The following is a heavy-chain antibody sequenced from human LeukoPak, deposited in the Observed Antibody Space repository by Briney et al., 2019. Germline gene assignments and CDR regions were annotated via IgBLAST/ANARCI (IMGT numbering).Heavy chain of an antibody. D-gene: IGHD2-2*01. CDR2: IYISGST. CDR1: GGSINSGGSS. J-gene: IGHJ4*02. Sequence: SETLSLTCSVSGGSINSGGSSWNWIRQPPGKGLEWIGHIYISGSTFYDPSLKTRVTKSLDRSKNQFSLKLTSVTAADTAVYYCASPFYCNSTTCYDSWGQGTLVTVSS. V-gene: IGHV4-30-2*01. CDR3: ASPFYCNSTTCYDS.